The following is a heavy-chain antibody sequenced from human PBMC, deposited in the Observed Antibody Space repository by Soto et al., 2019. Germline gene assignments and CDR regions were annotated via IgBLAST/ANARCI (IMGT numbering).Heavy chain of an antibody. CDR2: INPSGGSK. D-gene: IGHD3-22*01. V-gene: IGHV1-46*01. J-gene: IGHJ4*02. CDR1: GYTFTSYY. Sequence: GASVKVSCKASGYTFTSYYMHWVRPAPGQGLEWMGIINPSGGSKSYAPKFQGRVTMTRDTSTSTVYRELSSLRSEDTAVYYCARDGRSYYDSSGYYLDYFDYWGQGTLVTVSS. CDR3: ARDGRSYYDSSGYYLDYFDY.